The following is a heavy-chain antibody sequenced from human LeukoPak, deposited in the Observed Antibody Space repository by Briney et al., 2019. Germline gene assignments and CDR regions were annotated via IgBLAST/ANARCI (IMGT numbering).Heavy chain of an antibody. CDR3: ARDYYGSGSYSTDC. V-gene: IGHV1-2*02. CDR2: INPNNGAT. J-gene: IGHJ4*02. CDR1: GYTFTGYQ. Sequence: GASVKVSRNASGYTFTGYQIHWVRQAPGQGLEWMGWINPNNGATNYAQEFQGRVTMTRDTSIGTAYMELSRLKSDDTALYYCARDYYGSGSYSTDCWGQGTLVTVSS. D-gene: IGHD3-10*01.